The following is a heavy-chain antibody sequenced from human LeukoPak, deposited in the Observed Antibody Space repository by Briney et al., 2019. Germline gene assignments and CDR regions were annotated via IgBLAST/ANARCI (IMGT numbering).Heavy chain of an antibody. D-gene: IGHD3-3*01. CDR1: GGSISSYY. CDR2: IYTSGST. Sequence: SETLSLTCTVSGGSISSYYWSWIRQPAGKGLEWIGRIYTSGSTNYNPSLKSRVTMSVDTSKNQFSLKLSSVTAADTAVYYCARDPDYDFWSGPGNWFDPWGQGTLVTVSS. CDR3: ARDPDYDFWSGPGNWFDP. V-gene: IGHV4-4*07. J-gene: IGHJ5*02.